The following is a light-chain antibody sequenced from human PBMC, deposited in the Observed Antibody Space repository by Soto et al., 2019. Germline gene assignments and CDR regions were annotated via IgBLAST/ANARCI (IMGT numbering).Light chain of an antibody. CDR3: QQYQNLWT. V-gene: IGKV3D-7*01. CDR2: DAS. J-gene: IGKJ1*01. CDR1: QSVSSSY. Sequence: EIVLTESPGTLSLSPGERATLSCRASQSVSSSYLAWYQQKPGQAPRLLISDASTRATGIPARFSGSGSGTEFTLTISSLQSEDFAVYYCQQYQNLWTFGQGTKVDIK.